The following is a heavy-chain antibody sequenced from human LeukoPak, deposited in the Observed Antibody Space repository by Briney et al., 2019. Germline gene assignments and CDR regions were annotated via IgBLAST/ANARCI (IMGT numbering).Heavy chain of an antibody. CDR1: GFTVSENY. Sequence: GGSLRLSCAASGFTVSENYMSWIRRAPGKGLEWVSAISGSGGSTYYADSVKGRFTISRDNSKNTLYLQMNSLRAEDTAVYYCAKDRAKAPSGGPRYFDYWGQGTLVTVSS. CDR3: AKDRAKAPSGGPRYFDY. J-gene: IGHJ4*02. V-gene: IGHV3-23*01. CDR2: ISGSGGST. D-gene: IGHD2-15*01.